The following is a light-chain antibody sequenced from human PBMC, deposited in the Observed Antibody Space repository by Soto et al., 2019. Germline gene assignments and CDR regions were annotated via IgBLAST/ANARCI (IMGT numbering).Light chain of an antibody. V-gene: IGKV3-11*01. J-gene: IGKJ3*01. CDR3: HQRSNALFT. CDR1: QSVSSY. Sequence: EIVLTQSPATLSLSPGERATLSCRASQSVSSYLAWYQQKPGQAPRLLIYGASNRATGIPARFSGSGSGTDFTLTISSLEPEDFAVYYCHQRSNALFTFGPGTKVDIK. CDR2: GAS.